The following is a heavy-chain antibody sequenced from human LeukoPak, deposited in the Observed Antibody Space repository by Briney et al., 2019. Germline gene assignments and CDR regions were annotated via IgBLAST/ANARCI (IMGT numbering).Heavy chain of an antibody. Sequence: PGGSLRLSCAASGFTFSGYWMHWARQSPGKGLVWVSCINGDGSDTRYADPVEGRFTISRDNAKNTLYLQMNSLRVEDTAVYYCARDPRNKGFDPWGQGTLVTVSS. CDR1: GFTFSGYW. V-gene: IGHV3-74*01. CDR3: ARDPRNKGFDP. CDR2: INGDGSDT. J-gene: IGHJ5*02. D-gene: IGHD1/OR15-1a*01.